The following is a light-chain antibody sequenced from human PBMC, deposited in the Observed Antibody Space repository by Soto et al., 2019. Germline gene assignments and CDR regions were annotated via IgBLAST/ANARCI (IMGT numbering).Light chain of an antibody. Sequence: QSALTQPASVSGSPGQSITISCTGTSSHVGGYNYVSWYQHHPGKAPKLMIYDVSNRPSGVSNRFSGSKSGNTASLTISGLQAEDEADYYCSSYTSSSTHVVFGGGTKLTVL. CDR2: DVS. V-gene: IGLV2-14*03. CDR3: SSYTSSSTHVV. CDR1: SSHVGGYNY. J-gene: IGLJ2*01.